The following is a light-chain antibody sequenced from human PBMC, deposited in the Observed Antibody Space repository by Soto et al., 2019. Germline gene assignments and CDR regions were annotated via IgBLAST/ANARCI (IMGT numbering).Light chain of an antibody. Sequence: EIVMTQSPATLSVSPGERAALSCRASQSVSSKLAWYRQRPGQAPRLVIYGASTRAAGIPARFSGSGSGTDFTLTISRLEPEDFAVYYCQQSATFGPGTKVD. J-gene: IGKJ3*01. CDR3: QQSAT. CDR1: QSVSSK. V-gene: IGKV3-15*01. CDR2: GAS.